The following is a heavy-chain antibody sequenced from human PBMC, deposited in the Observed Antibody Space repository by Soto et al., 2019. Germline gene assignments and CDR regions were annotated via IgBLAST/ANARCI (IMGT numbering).Heavy chain of an antibody. CDR1: GFTFSSYG. J-gene: IGHJ4*02. D-gene: IGHD5-18*01. CDR3: ARSLNEKRGYRFYFAY. Sequence: PGGSLRLSCAASGFTFSSYGMHWVRQAPGKGLEWVAVIWYDGSNKYYADSVKGRFTISRDNSKNTLYLQMNSLRAEDTAVYYCARSLNEKRGYRFYFAYWGQGTLVTVPS. V-gene: IGHV3-33*01. CDR2: IWYDGSNK.